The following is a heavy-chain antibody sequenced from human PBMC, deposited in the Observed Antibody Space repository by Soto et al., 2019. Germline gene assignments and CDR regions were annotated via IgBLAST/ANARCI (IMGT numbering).Heavy chain of an antibody. CDR1: GFAVSDNY. CDR2: IYSAGST. CDR3: AREWRNYFDS. V-gene: IGHV3-66*01. D-gene: IGHD3-3*01. Sequence: EVQVVESGGGLVPPGGSLRLSCAASGFAVSDNYMSWVRQAPGKGLEWVSFIYSAGSTYYADSVKGRFTISRDNSENTVSLQMSSLRVDDTALYYCAREWRNYFDSWGRGTLVTVSS. J-gene: IGHJ4*02.